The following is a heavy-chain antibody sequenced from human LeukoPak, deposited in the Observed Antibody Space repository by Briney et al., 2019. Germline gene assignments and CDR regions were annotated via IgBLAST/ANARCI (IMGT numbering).Heavy chain of an antibody. CDR2: ISSSSNYI. V-gene: IGHV3-21*04. J-gene: IGHJ4*02. CDR1: GFTFSIYS. D-gene: IGHD4/OR15-4a*01. Sequence: PGGSLRLSCAASGFTFSIYSMNWVRQAPGKGLEWVSSISSSSNYIFYADSLKGRFTISRDNSKNTLYLQMSSLRAEDTAVYYCARRAGAYSHPYDYWGQGTLVTVSS. CDR3: ARRAGAYSHPYDY.